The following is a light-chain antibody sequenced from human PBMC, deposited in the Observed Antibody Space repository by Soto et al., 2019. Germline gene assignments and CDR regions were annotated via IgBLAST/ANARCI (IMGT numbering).Light chain of an antibody. CDR1: QSVSSSY. J-gene: IGKJ1*01. V-gene: IGKV3-20*01. CDR3: QQYGNSRWT. CDR2: GAS. Sequence: EIVLTQSPGTLSLPPGERATLSCRANQSVSSSYLAWYQQKPGQAPRLLIYGASRRATGIPDRFSGSGSGTHFTLTISRLEPEDFAVYFCQQYGNSRWTFGQGTRVEIK.